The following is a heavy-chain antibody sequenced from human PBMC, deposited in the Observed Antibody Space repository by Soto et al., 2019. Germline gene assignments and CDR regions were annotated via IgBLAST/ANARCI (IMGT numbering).Heavy chain of an antibody. CDR3: ARGTYYSSDNGYYYFDS. V-gene: IGHV3-48*01. CDR2: ISRTSNVI. D-gene: IGHD3-3*01. Sequence: GGSLRLSCAASGFTFSSESMIWLRQAPGKGLGWVSFISRTSNVIYYVDSVKGRFTTSRDNGKNLLFLQMNDLTGEDTAVYYCARGTYYSSDNGYYYFDSWGKGTLVTVSS. CDR1: GFTFSSES. J-gene: IGHJ4*02.